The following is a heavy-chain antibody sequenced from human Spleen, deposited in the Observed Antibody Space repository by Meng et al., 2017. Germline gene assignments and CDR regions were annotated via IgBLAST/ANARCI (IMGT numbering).Heavy chain of an antibody. CDR1: GGSFSGYY. V-gene: IGHV4-34*01. CDR3: ARGVSGSRIWDY. J-gene: IGHJ4*02. Sequence: SETLSLTCAVYGGSFSGYYWSWIRQPPGKGLEWIGEINHSGSTNYNPSLKSRVTISVDTSKNQFSLKLSSVTAADTAVYYCARGVSGSRIWDYWGQGTLVTVSS. CDR2: INHSGST. D-gene: IGHD3-10*01.